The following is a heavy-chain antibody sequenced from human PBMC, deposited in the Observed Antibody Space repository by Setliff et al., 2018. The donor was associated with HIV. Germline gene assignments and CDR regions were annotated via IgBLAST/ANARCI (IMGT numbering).Heavy chain of an antibody. CDR2: IYPSDSDT. CDR3: ARASSPLIAFDI. D-gene: IGHD6-13*01. V-gene: IGHV5-51*01. Sequence: GESLKISCKASGYSFTNYWIGWVRQMPGKGLEWMGIIYPSDSDTRYSPSFQGQVTISADKSISTAYLQWSSLKASDTAIYFCARASSPLIAFDIWGQGTMVTVSS. CDR1: GYSFTNYW. J-gene: IGHJ3*02.